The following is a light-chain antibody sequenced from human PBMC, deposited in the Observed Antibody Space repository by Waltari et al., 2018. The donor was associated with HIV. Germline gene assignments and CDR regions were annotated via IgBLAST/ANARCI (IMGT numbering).Light chain of an antibody. CDR2: WAS. CDR3: QQYYSAPRT. Sequence: DIVMTQSPDSLAVSLGERATINCKSSQSILYSSDNKNYLAWYQQKTGQPPKVLIHWASTRESGVPDRFSGSGSGTDFTLTISSLQAEDLAVYYCQQYYSAPRTFGQGTKVEI. CDR1: QSILYSSDNKNY. J-gene: IGKJ1*01. V-gene: IGKV4-1*01.